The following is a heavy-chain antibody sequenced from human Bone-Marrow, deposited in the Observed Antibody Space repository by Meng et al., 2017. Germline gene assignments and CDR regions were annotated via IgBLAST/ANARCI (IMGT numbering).Heavy chain of an antibody. V-gene: IGHV3-11*04. J-gene: IGHJ4*02. D-gene: IGHD4-23*01. Sequence: GGSLRLSCAASGFTFSSYWMSWIRQAPGKGLEWVSYISSSGSTIYYADSVKGRFTISRDNAKNSLYLQMNSLRAEDTAVYYCARDPDYGGNHFDYWGQGTLVTVSS. CDR2: ISSSGSTI. CDR1: GFTFSSYW. CDR3: ARDPDYGGNHFDY.